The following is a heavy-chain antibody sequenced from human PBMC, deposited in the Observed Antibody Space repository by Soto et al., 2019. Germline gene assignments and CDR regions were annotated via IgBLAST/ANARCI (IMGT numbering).Heavy chain of an antibody. Sequence: QVQLVESGGGVVQPVRSLRLSCAASGFTFSHYAMHWVRQAPGKGLEWVALMSYEGSNEYYSDSVKGRFTISRDNSKKTLYLQMNSLRAEDTAVYYCAKDGSHNFDYWGQGTLVTVSS. CDR1: GFTFSHYA. J-gene: IGHJ4*02. CDR2: MSYEGSNE. D-gene: IGHD1-26*01. V-gene: IGHV3-30*18. CDR3: AKDGSHNFDY.